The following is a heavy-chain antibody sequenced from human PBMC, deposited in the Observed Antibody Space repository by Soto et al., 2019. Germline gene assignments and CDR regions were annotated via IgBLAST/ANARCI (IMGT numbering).Heavy chain of an antibody. CDR1: GFTFSSYA. V-gene: IGHV3-23*01. CDR2: ISGGGGTA. CDR3: AKLDCSSTTCYTGGSWFDP. Sequence: GGSLRLSCVASGFTFSSYAMSWVRQAPGKGLEWVSAISGGGGTAYYADSVKGRFTISRDSSKNTLYLQMTSLRAEDTAVYYCAKLDCSSTTCYTGGSWFDPWGQGTLVTVSS. J-gene: IGHJ5*02. D-gene: IGHD2-2*02.